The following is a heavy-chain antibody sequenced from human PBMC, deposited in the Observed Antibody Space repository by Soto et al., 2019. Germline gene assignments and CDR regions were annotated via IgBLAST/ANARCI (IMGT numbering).Heavy chain of an antibody. D-gene: IGHD3-22*01. CDR3: ARDPGSSGYYNRCMDAFDI. J-gene: IGHJ3*02. Sequence: EVQLVESGGGLVQPGGSLRLSCAASGFTFSSYWMSWVRQAPGKGLEWVANIKQDGSEKYYVDSVKGRFTISRDNAKYSLYLQMNSLRAEDTAVYYCARDPGSSGYYNRCMDAFDILGQGTMVTVSS. CDR1: GFTFSSYW. V-gene: IGHV3-7*05. CDR2: IKQDGSEK.